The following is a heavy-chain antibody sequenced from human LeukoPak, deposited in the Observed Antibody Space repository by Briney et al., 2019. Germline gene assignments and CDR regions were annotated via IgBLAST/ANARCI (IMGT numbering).Heavy chain of an antibody. V-gene: IGHV4-34*01. CDR3: ARSKGYDSSGYLNFDY. J-gene: IGHJ4*02. CDR2: INHSGST. Sequence: SETLSLTCTISGGSISRYYWTWIRQPPGEGLEWIGEINHSGSTNYNPSLKSRVTISVDTSKNQFSLKLSSVTAADTAVYYCARSKGYDSSGYLNFDYWGQGTLVTVSS. CDR1: GGSISRYY. D-gene: IGHD3-22*01.